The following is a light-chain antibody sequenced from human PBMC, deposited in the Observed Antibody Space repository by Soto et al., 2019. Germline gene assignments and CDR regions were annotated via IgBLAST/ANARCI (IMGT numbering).Light chain of an antibody. V-gene: IGKV3-15*01. CDR2: GAS. J-gene: IGKJ2*01. CDR1: QSVSSN. Sequence: EIVMTQSPATLSVSPGERATLSCRASQSVSSNLAWYQQKPGQAPRLLIYGASTRAAGIPARFSGSGSGTEFSLTISGLQSEDFAVYYCQQYGSSPGTFGQGTKLEIK. CDR3: QQYGSSPGT.